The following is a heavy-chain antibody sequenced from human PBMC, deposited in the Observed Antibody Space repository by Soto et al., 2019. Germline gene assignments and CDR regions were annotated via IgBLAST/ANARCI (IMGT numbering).Heavy chain of an antibody. CDR1: GFTFDDYT. CDR2: ISWDGGST. Sequence: GGSLRLSCAASGFTFDDYTMHWVRQAPGKGLEWVSLISWDGGSTYYADSVKGRFTISRDNSKNSLYLQMNSLRTEDTPLYYCAKEFVRVDRAMVLGSGWYYYDMDVWGQGTTVTVSS. CDR3: AKEFVRVDRAMVLGSGWYYYDMDV. D-gene: IGHD5-18*01. V-gene: IGHV3-43*01. J-gene: IGHJ6*02.